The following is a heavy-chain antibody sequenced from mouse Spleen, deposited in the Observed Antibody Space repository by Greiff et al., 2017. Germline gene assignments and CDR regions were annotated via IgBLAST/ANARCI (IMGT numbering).Heavy chain of an antibody. D-gene: IGHD1-1*01. V-gene: IGHV1-50*01. CDR3: ARCLYGSSLWYFDV. Sequence: QVQLQQPGAELVKPGASVKLSCKASGYTFTSYWMQWVKQRPGQGLEWIGEIDPSDSYTNYNQKFKGKATLTVDTSSSTAYMQLSSLTSEDSAVYYCARCLYGSSLWYFDVWGAGTTVTVSS. J-gene: IGHJ1*01. CDR1: GYTFTSYW. CDR2: IDPSDSYT.